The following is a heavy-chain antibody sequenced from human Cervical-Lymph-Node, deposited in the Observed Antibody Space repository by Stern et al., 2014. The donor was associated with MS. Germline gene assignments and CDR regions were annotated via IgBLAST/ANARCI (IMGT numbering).Heavy chain of an antibody. J-gene: IGHJ4*02. CDR2: ISHNASKT. Sequence: QVQLVESGGGVVQPGRSLRLSCAASGFSFSNYAMHWVRQAPGKGLEWVTLISHNASKTFYADSVKGRFTISRDNSRNTLFLQMNSLRAEDTAVYYCARVVAAAGTSLDYWGQGTLVTVSS. CDR3: ARVVAAAGTSLDY. CDR1: GFSFSNYA. V-gene: IGHV3-30-3*01. D-gene: IGHD6-25*01.